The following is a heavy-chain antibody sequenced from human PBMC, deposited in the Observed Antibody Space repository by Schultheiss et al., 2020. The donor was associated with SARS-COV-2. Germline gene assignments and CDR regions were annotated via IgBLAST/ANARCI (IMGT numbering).Heavy chain of an antibody. Sequence: GGSLRLSCKGSGYSFTSYWIGWVRQMPGQGLEWMGIIYPGDSQTRYSPSFQGQVTISADKSISTAYLQWSSLKASDTAMYYCARAIIGYCSGGSCYSYYYYGMDVWGQGTTVTVSS. J-gene: IGHJ6*02. CDR1: GYSFTSYW. CDR2: IYPGDSQT. D-gene: IGHD2-15*01. CDR3: ARAIIGYCSGGSCYSYYYYGMDV. V-gene: IGHV5-51*01.